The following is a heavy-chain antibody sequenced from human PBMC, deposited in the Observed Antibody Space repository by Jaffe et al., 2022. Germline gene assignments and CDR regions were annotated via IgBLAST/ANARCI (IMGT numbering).Heavy chain of an antibody. CDR3: AILRGWSNAGDWFDP. CDR2: INSDGSST. CDR1: GFTFSSYW. D-gene: IGHD3-3*01. Sequence: EVQLVESGGGLVQPGGSLRLSCAASGFTFSSYWMHWVRQAPGKGLVWVSRINSDGSSTSYADSVKGRFTISRDNAKNTLYLQMNSLRAEDTAVYYCAILRGWSNAGDWFDPWGQGTLVTVSS. V-gene: IGHV3-74*01. J-gene: IGHJ5*02.